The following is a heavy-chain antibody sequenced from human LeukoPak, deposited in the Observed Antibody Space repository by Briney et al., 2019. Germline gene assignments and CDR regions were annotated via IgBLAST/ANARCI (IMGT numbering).Heavy chain of an antibody. V-gene: IGHV3-66*04. CDR1: GFTVSSNY. CDR2: IYSGGST. Sequence: GGSLRLSCAASGFTVSSNYMSWVRQAPGKGLEWVSVIYSGGSTYYADSVKGRFTISRDNSKNTLYLQMNSLRAEDTAVYYCARQWNSDAFDIWGQGTMVTVSS. J-gene: IGHJ3*02. CDR3: ARQWNSDAFDI. D-gene: IGHD1-1*01.